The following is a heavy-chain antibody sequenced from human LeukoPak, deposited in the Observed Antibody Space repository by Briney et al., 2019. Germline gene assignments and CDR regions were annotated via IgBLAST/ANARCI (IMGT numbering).Heavy chain of an antibody. D-gene: IGHD6-13*01. CDR2: IHHSGST. V-gene: IGHV4-34*01. Sequence: SETLSLNCAVYGGSCSGFYWSWIRQPPGKGVKWFGKIHHSGSTNYNPSLKSRVTISGDTSKNQSYLKLSSVTAADTAVYYCARRPSAGTLKYYFDYWGQGTLVTVSS. CDR1: GGSCSGFY. J-gene: IGHJ4*02. CDR3: ARRPSAGTLKYYFDY.